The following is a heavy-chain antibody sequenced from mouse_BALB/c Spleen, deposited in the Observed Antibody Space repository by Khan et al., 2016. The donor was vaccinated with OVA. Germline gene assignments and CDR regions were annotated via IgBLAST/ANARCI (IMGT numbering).Heavy chain of an antibody. CDR3: ARAYYRYDGYYAMDY. V-gene: IGHV2-6-4*01. CDR2: VWGGGGT. Sequence: QVQLKQSGPGLVAPSQSLSITCTVSGFSLSRYNIHWVRQPPGKGLEWLGMVWGGGGTDYNYTLKSRLSISKDNSKSQVFLKMNSLQTDDTAMYYCARAYYRYDGYYAMDYWGQGTSVTVAS. CDR1: GFSLSRYN. J-gene: IGHJ4*01. D-gene: IGHD2-14*01.